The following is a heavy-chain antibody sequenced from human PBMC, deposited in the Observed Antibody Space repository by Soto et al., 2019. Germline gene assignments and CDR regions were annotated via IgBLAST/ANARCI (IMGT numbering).Heavy chain of an antibody. Sequence: QVQLVQSGAEVKKPGSSVKVSCKASGGTFSSYTISWVRQAPGQGLEWMGRIIPILGIANYAQKFQGRVRITADKSTSTAYMELSSLRSEDTAVYYCAREGTYYGSGSYSSWGQGTLVTVSS. CDR3: AREGTYYGSGSYSS. D-gene: IGHD3-10*01. J-gene: IGHJ5*02. V-gene: IGHV1-69*08. CDR1: GGTFSSYT. CDR2: IIPILGIA.